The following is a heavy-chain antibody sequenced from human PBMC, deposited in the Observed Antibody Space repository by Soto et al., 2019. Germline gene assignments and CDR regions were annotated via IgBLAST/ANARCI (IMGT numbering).Heavy chain of an antibody. Sequence: EVQLLESGGGLVLPGGSLRLSCAASGFIFNAYAMTWVRQAPEKRLEWVSAIGGSGGNTYYAASVKGRFTISRDNSKDTVDLEMNRLRVDDTAVYFCARVASDYINSADHWGQGVLVTVSS. D-gene: IGHD4-4*01. J-gene: IGHJ4*02. CDR2: IGGSGGNT. CDR3: ARVASDYINSADH. V-gene: IGHV3-23*01. CDR1: GFIFNAYA.